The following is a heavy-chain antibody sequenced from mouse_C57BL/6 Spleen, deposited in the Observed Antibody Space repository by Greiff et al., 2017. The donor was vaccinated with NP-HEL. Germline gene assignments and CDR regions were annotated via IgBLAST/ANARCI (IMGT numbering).Heavy chain of an antibody. V-gene: IGHV1-5*01. CDR2: LYPGNSDT. CDR1: GYTFTSYW. CDR3: TRDYYGSSYGFAY. J-gene: IGHJ3*01. D-gene: IGHD1-1*01. Sequence: EVQLQESGTVLARPGASVKMSCKTSGYTFTSYWMHWVKQRPGQGLEWIGALYPGNSDTSYNQKFKGKAKLTAVTSASTAYMELSSLTNEDSAVYYCTRDYYGSSYGFAYWGQGTLVTVSA.